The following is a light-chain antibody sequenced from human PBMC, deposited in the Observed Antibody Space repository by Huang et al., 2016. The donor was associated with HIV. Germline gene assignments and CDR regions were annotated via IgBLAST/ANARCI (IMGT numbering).Light chain of an antibody. CDR2: WSS. J-gene: IGKJ1*01. V-gene: IGKV4-1*01. CDR1: QSVFSTSTHKAY. Sequence: DIVMAQSPVSLAVSLGERATLPCRSSQSVFSTSTHKAYLAWFQQKPGQPPKLLLFWSSTREVGVPDRFSGSGSGTHFTLTIANLEADDAAIYYCQQYYASPQTFGQGTRV. CDR3: QQYYASPQT.